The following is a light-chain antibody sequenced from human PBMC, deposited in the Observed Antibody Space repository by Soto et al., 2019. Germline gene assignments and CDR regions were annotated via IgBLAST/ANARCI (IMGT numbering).Light chain of an antibody. CDR1: SSDVGGYNY. J-gene: IGLJ1*01. Sequence: QSVLTQPASVSASPGQSITISCTGTSSDVGGYNYVSWYQQHPGKAPKLMIYDVSNRPSGVSDRFSGSKSGNTASLTISGLQAEDEADYYCSSYTSSSTLYVFGIGTKVTVL. CDR2: DVS. CDR3: SSYTSSSTLYV. V-gene: IGLV2-14*01.